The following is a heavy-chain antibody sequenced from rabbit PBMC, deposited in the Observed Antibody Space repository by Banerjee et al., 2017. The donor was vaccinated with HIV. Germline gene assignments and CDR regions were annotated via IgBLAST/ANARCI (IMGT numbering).Heavy chain of an antibody. D-gene: IGHD4-2*01. J-gene: IGHJ4*01. CDR3: ARGADYAGDGYKL. CDR2: IYTISDST. Sequence: QQQLVESGGGLVKPEGSLTLTCKASGNDFSAYAISWVRQAPGKGLEWIACIYTISDSTHYASWAKGRFTISKTSSTTVTLQMTSLTAADTATYFCARGADYAGDGYKLWGPGTLVTVS. CDR1: GNDFSAYA. V-gene: IGHV1S45*01.